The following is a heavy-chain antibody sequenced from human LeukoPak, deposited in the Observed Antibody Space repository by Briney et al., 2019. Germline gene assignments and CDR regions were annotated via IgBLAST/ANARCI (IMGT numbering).Heavy chain of an antibody. D-gene: IGHD2-15*01. Sequence: SQTLSLTCTVSGGSISSGSYYWRWIRQPAGKGLEWIGRIYTSGSTNYNPSLKSRVTISVDTSKNQFSPKLSSVTAADTAVYYCARVVVVAATNWFDPWGQGTLVTVSS. CDR3: ARVVVVAATNWFDP. CDR1: GGSISSGSYY. CDR2: IYTSGST. J-gene: IGHJ5*02. V-gene: IGHV4-61*02.